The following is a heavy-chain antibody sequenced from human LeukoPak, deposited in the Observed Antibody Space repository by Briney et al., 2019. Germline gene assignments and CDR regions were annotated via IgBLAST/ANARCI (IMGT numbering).Heavy chain of an antibody. Sequence: SETLSLTCTVSGGSISSYYWSWIRQPAGKGLEWIGRIYTSGSTNYNPSLKSRVTMSVDTSKNQFSLQLNSVTPEDTAVYYCARDHLWFGGLDYYYYMDVWGTGTTVTISS. CDR3: ARDHLWFGGLDYYYYMDV. CDR2: IYTSGST. CDR1: GGSISSYY. V-gene: IGHV4-4*07. D-gene: IGHD3-10*01. J-gene: IGHJ6*03.